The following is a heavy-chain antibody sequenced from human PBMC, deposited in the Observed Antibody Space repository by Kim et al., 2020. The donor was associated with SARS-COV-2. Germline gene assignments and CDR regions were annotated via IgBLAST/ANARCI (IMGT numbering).Heavy chain of an antibody. J-gene: IGHJ4*02. D-gene: IGHD3-10*01. Sequence: SYIYYADSVKGRFTISRDNAKNSLYLQMNSLRAEDTAVYYCARGSGTHDYWGQGTLVTVSS. V-gene: IGHV3-21*01. CDR3: ARGSGTHDY. CDR2: SYI.